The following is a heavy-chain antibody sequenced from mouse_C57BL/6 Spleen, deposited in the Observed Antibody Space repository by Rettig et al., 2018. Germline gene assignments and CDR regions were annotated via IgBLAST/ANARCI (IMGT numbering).Heavy chain of an antibody. Sequence: KLSCAASGFTFSDAWMDWVRQSPEKGLEWVAEIRNKANNHATYYAESVKGRFTISRDDSKSSVHLQMNSLRAEDTGIYYCTRRYGGATSFFDYWGQGTTLTVSS. J-gene: IGHJ2*01. V-gene: IGHV6-6*01. D-gene: IGHD1-1*01. CDR2: IRNKANNHAT. CDR1: GFTFSDAW. CDR3: TRRYGGATSFFDY.